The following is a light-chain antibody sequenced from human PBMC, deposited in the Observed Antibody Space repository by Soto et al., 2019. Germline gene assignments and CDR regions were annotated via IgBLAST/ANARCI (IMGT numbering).Light chain of an antibody. Sequence: QSALTQPASVSRAPGPSITISCTGTSRDVGSYNLVSWYQQHPGKAPKLMIYEGSKRPSGVSNRFSGSKSGNTASLTISGLQAEDEADYYCCSYASSITYVFGTGTKV. J-gene: IGLJ1*01. CDR2: EGS. CDR3: CSYASSITYV. V-gene: IGLV2-23*01. CDR1: SRDVGSYNL.